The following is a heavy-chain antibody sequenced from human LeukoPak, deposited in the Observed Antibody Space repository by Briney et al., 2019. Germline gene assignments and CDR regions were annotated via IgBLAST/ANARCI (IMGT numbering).Heavy chain of an antibody. V-gene: IGHV3-7*01. J-gene: IGHJ6*03. CDR1: GFTFSSYW. D-gene: IGHD3-10*01. CDR2: IKQDGSEK. CDR3: ARDFGSGSRVYMDV. Sequence: GGSLRLSCAASGFTFSSYWMSWVRQAPGKGLEWVANIKQDGSEKYYVDSVKGRFTISRDNAKNSLYLQMSSLRAEDTAVYYCARDFGSGSRVYMDVWGKGTTVTVSS.